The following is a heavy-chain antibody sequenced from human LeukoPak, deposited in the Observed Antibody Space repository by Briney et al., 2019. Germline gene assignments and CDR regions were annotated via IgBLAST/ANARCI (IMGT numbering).Heavy chain of an antibody. CDR3: AKDSTTRTSYYGSGRYYYYYMYV. Sequence: SGGSLRLSSAASGFTFCSFLLHWVRHATGQGLVWVSRINSDVSSTTYADSVKGRLTISRDTSTNTLYLQMNSLRAKDTAVYYCAKDSTTRTSYYGSGRYYYYYMYVWGKGTTVTISS. V-gene: IGHV3-74*01. J-gene: IGHJ6*03. D-gene: IGHD3-10*01. CDR2: INSDVSST. CDR1: GFTFCSFL.